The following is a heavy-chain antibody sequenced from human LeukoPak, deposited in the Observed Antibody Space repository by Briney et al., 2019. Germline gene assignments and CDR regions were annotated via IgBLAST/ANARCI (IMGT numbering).Heavy chain of an antibody. J-gene: IGHJ4*02. CDR2: IFYSGGT. CDR1: GGSINTPNYY. Sequence: SETLSLTCTVSGGSINTPNYYWGWIRQTPGKGLEWIGNIFYSGGTYYSLSPTSRVTISLDTSRNQFSLKLNSVTAADTAVYYCAREVVAAAGTVDYWGQGTLVTVSS. V-gene: IGHV4-39*07. CDR3: AREVVAAAGTVDY. D-gene: IGHD6-13*01.